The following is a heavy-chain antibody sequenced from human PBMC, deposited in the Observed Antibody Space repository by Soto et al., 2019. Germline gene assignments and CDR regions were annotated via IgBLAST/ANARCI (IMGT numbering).Heavy chain of an antibody. CDR3: ARGSTMVRGVSYFDL. D-gene: IGHD3-10*01. J-gene: IGHJ2*01. CDR2: IYYSGST. Sequence: QVQLQESGPGLVKPSETLSLTCTVSGGSVSSGSYYWSWIRQPPGKGLEWIGYIYYSGSTNYNPSRKSRVTISVASSKNQFSLKLSSVTAADTAVYYCARGSTMVRGVSYFDLWGRGTLVTVSS. CDR1: GGSVSSGSYY. V-gene: IGHV4-61*01.